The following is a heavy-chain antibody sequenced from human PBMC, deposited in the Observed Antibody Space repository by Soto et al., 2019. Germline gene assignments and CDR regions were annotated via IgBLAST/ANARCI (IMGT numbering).Heavy chain of an antibody. CDR1: GFTFSDYY. CDR3: ARVRVSRRQGYYYGMDV. J-gene: IGHJ6*02. V-gene: IGHV3-11*01. D-gene: IGHD2-8*01. Sequence: PVGPLRLSYAAPGFTFSDYYMSWIRQAPGKGLEWVSYISSSGSTIYYADSVKGRFTISRDNAKNSLYLQMNSLRAEDTAVYYCARVRVSRRQGYYYGMDVWGQGTTVTVSS. CDR2: ISSSGSTI.